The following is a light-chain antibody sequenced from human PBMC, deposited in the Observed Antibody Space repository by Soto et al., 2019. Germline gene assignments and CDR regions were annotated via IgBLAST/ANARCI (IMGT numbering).Light chain of an antibody. CDR3: SSYGGSNNVGV. CDR1: SSDVGAYNY. CDR2: EVS. Sequence: QSALTQPPSASGSPGQSVTISCTGTSSDVGAYNYVSWHQQHPGKVPKLIMYEVSKRPSGVPDRFSGSKSGNTASLTVSGLPAEDEADYYCSSYGGSNNVGVFGTGTKLTVL. J-gene: IGLJ1*01. V-gene: IGLV2-8*01.